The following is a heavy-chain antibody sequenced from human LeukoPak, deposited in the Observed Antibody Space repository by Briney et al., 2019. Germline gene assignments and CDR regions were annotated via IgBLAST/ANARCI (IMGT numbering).Heavy chain of an antibody. D-gene: IGHD3-10*01. CDR3: ARDDYRGVTNFDP. J-gene: IGHJ5*02. CDR2: ISYTGST. CDR1: GGSISPYF. Sequence: PSESLSLTCTVSGGSISPYFWSWMRQTPGKGLEWIGYISYTGSTNYNPALKSRVTISVDTSKNQFSLQLTSVTAADTAVYYCARDDYRGVTNFDPWGQGTLVTVSS. V-gene: IGHV4-59*01.